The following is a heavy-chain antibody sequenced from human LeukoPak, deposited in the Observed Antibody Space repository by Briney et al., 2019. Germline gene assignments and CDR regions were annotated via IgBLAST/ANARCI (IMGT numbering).Heavy chain of an antibody. CDR3: ARDLGQYYDTSDNWFDP. CDR1: GFTFSSYA. D-gene: IGHD3-22*01. J-gene: IGHJ5*02. Sequence: GGSLRLSCAASGFTFSSYAMSWVRQAPGKGLEWASAISGSGGSTYYADPVKGRFTISRDNAKNTLNLQMNSLRAEDTAVYYCARDLGQYYDTSDNWFDPWGQGTLVTVSS. V-gene: IGHV3-23*01. CDR2: ISGSGGST.